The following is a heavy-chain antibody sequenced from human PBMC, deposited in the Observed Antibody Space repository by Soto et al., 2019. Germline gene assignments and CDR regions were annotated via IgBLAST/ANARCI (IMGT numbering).Heavy chain of an antibody. CDR1: GFTFSSYS. D-gene: IGHD3-22*01. CDR3: ARAVGYYDSSGQYYYYGMDV. Sequence: SCAASGFTFSSYSMNWVRQAPGKGLDCVSSISSSSSYIYYADSVKGRFTISRDNAKNSLYLQMNSLRAEDTAVYYCARAVGYYDSSGQYYYYGMDVWGQGTTVTVSS. V-gene: IGHV3-21*01. CDR2: ISSSSSYI. J-gene: IGHJ6*02.